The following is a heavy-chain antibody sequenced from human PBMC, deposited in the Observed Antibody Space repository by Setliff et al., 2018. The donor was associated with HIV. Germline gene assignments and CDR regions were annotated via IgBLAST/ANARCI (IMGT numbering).Heavy chain of an antibody. V-gene: IGHV4-39*01. J-gene: IGHJ4*02. Sequence: SETLSLTCIVSGGSITSSGYYWGWIRQPPGKGLEWIGSVYYSGTTYYNPSLKSRLTISVVTSKNQFSLNLTSVTAADTAVYYCARTMAVPATQPFDYWGQGTLVTVSS. CDR3: ARTMAVPATQPFDY. CDR1: GGSITSSGYY. D-gene: IGHD2-15*01. CDR2: VYYSGTT.